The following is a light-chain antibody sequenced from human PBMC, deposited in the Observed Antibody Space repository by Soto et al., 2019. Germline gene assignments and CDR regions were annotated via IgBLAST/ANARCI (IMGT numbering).Light chain of an antibody. CDR3: QQYNNWPPYT. J-gene: IGKJ2*01. V-gene: IGKV3-15*01. CDR1: QSAGSN. Sequence: EIVMTQSPATLSVSPGERATLSCRASQSAGSNLAWYQQKPGQPPRLLIYGATTRATGIPARFSGSGSGTEFTLTISSLQSEDFAVYYCQQYNNWPPYTVGQGTKVDTK. CDR2: GAT.